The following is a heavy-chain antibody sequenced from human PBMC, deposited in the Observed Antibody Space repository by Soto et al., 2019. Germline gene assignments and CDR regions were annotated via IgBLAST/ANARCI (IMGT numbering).Heavy chain of an antibody. J-gene: IGHJ5*02. CDR3: ARDFQTQNWFDP. Sequence: SLRLSCVASGFTVSTNYMSWVRQAPGKGLEWVSVIYTGGATYYADPVRGRFTISRDNSKNTLYLQMNNLRAEDTAMYYCARDFQTQNWFDPPGQATLVTVSS. CDR2: IYTGGAT. CDR1: GFTVSTNY. V-gene: IGHV3-66*01.